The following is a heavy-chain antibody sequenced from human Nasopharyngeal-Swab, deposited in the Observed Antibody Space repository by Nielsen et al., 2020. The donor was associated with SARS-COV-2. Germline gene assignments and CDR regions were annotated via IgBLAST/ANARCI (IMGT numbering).Heavy chain of an antibody. D-gene: IGHD5-18*01. CDR2: ITSGSTI. CDR3: ASGYSYDYWYFDL. CDR1: GFTFSDYY. V-gene: IGHV3-11*01. Sequence: GESLKISCAASGFTFSDYYMSWIRQAPGKGLEWVSYITSGSTIHYADSVKGRFTISRDNAKNSLFLQMNRLRAEDTAVHHCASGYSYDYWYFDLWGRGTLVTVSS. J-gene: IGHJ2*01.